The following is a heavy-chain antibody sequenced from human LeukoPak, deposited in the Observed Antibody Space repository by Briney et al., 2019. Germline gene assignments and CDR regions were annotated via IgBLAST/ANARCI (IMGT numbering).Heavy chain of an antibody. CDR2: MNPNSGNT. CDR1: GHTFTSYD. J-gene: IGHJ5*02. Sequence: ASVKVSCKASGHTFTSYDINWVRQATGQGLEWMGWMNPNSGNTGYAQKFQGRVTITRNTSISTAYMELSSLRSEDTAVYYCARGPSSWFRASPGWFDPWGQGTLVTVSS. D-gene: IGHD6-13*01. V-gene: IGHV1-8*03. CDR3: ARGPSSWFRASPGWFDP.